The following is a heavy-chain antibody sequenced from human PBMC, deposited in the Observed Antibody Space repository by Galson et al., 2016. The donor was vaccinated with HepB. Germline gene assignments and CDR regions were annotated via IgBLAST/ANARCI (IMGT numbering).Heavy chain of an antibody. CDR3: ASSRVGGDDVYFDY. CDR2: IYPGDSDT. CDR1: GYSFTSHW. D-gene: IGHD2-21*02. J-gene: IGHJ4*02. V-gene: IGHV5-51*01. Sequence: SGAEVKKPGDSLRISCRASGYSFTSHWIGWVRQVPGKGLEWLGIIYPGDSDTKYNPSCQGQVTISVDKSINTAFLQRNSLNVSDSARYYCASSRVGGDDVYFDYWGQGTLATVSS.